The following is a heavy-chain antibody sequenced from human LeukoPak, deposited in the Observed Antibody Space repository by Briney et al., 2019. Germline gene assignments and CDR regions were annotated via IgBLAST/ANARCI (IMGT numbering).Heavy chain of an antibody. CDR3: AKDVSPLDSSGYYYIFDY. J-gene: IGHJ4*02. D-gene: IGHD3-22*01. V-gene: IGHV3-30*18. Sequence: GGCLRLSCAASGFTFSSYGIHWVRQAPGKGLEWVAVISHDGTYKYYADSVKGRFTISRDNSKNTLYLQMNTLRAEDTAVYYCAKDVSPLDSSGYYYIFDYWGQGTLVTVSS. CDR2: ISHDGTYK. CDR1: GFTFSSYG.